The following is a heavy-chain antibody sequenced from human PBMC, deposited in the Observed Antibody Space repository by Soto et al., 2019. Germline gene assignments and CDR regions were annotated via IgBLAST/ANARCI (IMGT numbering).Heavy chain of an antibody. CDR2: IYYSGST. V-gene: IGHV4-31*03. Sequence: SETLTLTCTVSGGSISSGGYYWSWIRQHPGKGLEWIGYIYYSGSTYYNPSLKSRVTISVDTSKNQFSLKLSSVTAADTAVYYCARASDTFHYYGSGSVDPWGQGTLVTVSS. CDR1: GGSISSGGYY. J-gene: IGHJ5*02. CDR3: ARASDTFHYYGSGSVDP. D-gene: IGHD3-10*01.